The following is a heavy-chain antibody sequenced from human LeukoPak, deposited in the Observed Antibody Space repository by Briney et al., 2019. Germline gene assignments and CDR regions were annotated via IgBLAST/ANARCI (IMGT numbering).Heavy chain of an antibody. V-gene: IGHV3-48*03. J-gene: IGHJ6*02. Sequence: GGSLRLSCAASGFTFSAYEINWVRQAPGKGLEWVSYISSSGDILYYADSVKGRFTISRDNAKNSLYLQMNSLRAEDTAVYYCARETAYGDYISYYYYYGVDVWGQGTTVTVSS. CDR2: ISSSGDIL. CDR3: ARETAYGDYISYYYYYGVDV. CDR1: GFTFSAYE. D-gene: IGHD4-17*01.